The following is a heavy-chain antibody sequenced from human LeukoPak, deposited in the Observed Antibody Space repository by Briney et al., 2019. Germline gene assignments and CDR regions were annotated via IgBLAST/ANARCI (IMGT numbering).Heavy chain of an antibody. Sequence: GGSLRLSCAASGFTLSSYWMSWVRQAPGKGLEWVANIKQDGSEKYYVDSVKGRFTISRDNAENSLYLQMNSLRAEDTAVYYCAKGGDCINGICYGYFDYWGQGTLVTVSS. J-gene: IGHJ4*02. V-gene: IGHV3-7*01. CDR1: GFTLSSYW. D-gene: IGHD2-8*01. CDR3: AKGGDCINGICYGYFDY. CDR2: IKQDGSEK.